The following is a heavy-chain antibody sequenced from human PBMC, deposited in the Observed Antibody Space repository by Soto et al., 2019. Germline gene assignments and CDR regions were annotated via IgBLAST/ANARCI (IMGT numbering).Heavy chain of an antibody. Sequence: SETLCLTCSVSGGSIGGYDWSWIRQPPGKGLEWIGYIYYSGTTSYNPSLNSRVTMSVDTSKNQFSLKVNSVTAADTAVYYCARESYYGSGATVVAYWGQGTLVTVSS. CDR1: GGSIGGYD. D-gene: IGHD3-10*01. CDR2: IYYSGTT. CDR3: ARESYYGSGATVVAY. V-gene: IGHV4-59*01. J-gene: IGHJ4*02.